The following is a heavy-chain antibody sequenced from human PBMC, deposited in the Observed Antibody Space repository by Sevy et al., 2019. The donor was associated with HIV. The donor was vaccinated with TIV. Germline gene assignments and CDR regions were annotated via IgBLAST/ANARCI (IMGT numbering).Heavy chain of an antibody. Sequence: SETLSLTCTVTGGSITSLYWNWIRQPPGKGLEWIANIYYNGHINYNPSLKSRVTLSLDTSKNQFSLRLSAVTAADTAMYYCAGENAWGRGYSWGQGTLVTVSS. CDR3: AGENAWGRGYS. D-gene: IGHD1-26*01. CDR2: IYYNGHI. CDR1: GGSITSLY. V-gene: IGHV4-59*08. J-gene: IGHJ4*02.